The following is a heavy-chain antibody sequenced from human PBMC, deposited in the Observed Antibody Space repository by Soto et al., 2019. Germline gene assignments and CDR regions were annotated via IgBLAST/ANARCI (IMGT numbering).Heavy chain of an antibody. Sequence: PGGSLRLSCAASGFTFSSCAMGWVRQAPGKGLEWVSDIIDSGGSTYYADSVKGRFTISRDNSKSTLYLQMNSLRAEDTAVYYCAREGYDXVWGSYVNAFXIWGQGTMVXVSS. J-gene: IGHJ3*02. CDR3: AREGYDXVWGSYVNAFXI. CDR2: IIDSGGST. CDR1: GFTFSSCA. V-gene: IGHV3-23*01. D-gene: IGHD3-16*01.